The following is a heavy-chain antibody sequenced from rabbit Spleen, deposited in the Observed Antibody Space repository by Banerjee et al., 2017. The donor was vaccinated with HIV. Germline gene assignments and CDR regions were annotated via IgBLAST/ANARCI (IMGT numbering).Heavy chain of an antibody. CDR3: VREVAAKFSL. J-gene: IGHJ4*01. V-gene: IGHV1S45*01. D-gene: IGHD4-1*01. CDR2: IAAGSGGTT. Sequence: QEQLVESGGGLVKPEGSLTLTCKASGFSFSDRDVMCWVRQAPGKGLEWIACIAAGSGGTTYYASWAKGRFTISKTSSTTVTLQMTSLTAADTATYFCVREVAAKFSLWGQGTLVTVS. CDR1: GFSFSDRDV.